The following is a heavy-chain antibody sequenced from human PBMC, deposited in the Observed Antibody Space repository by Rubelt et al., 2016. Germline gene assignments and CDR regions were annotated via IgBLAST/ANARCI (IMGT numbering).Heavy chain of an antibody. Sequence: QVQLQESGPGLVKPSETLSLTCTVSGGSISSYYWSWIRQPPGKGLEWIGYIYYSGSTNCNPSLKSRVTISVDTSRNEFSLKLSSVTAADTAVYYCARGGSNKSQLLGWDYWGQGTLVTVSS. CDR2: IYYSGST. J-gene: IGHJ4*02. V-gene: IGHV4-59*01. CDR1: GGSISSYY. CDR3: ARGGSNKSQLLGWDY. D-gene: IGHD2-2*01.